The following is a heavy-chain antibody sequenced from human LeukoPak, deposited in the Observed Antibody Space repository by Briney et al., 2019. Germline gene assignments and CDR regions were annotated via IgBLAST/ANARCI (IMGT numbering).Heavy chain of an antibody. CDR3: ATGIAAADRVVVH. Sequence: PSETLSLTCAVYGGSFSGYYWSWIRQPPGKGLEWIGEINHSGSTNYNPSLKSRVTISVDTSKNQFSLKLSSVTAADTAVYYCATGIAAADRVVVHWGQGTLVTVSS. V-gene: IGHV4-34*01. CDR1: GGSFSGYY. J-gene: IGHJ4*02. D-gene: IGHD6-13*01. CDR2: INHSGST.